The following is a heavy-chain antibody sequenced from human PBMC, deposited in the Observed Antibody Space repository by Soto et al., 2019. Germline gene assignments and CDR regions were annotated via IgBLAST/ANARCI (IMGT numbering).Heavy chain of an antibody. CDR1: GYTFTNYD. CDR3: VRVYGEIDY. CDR2: MNPKSGNT. J-gene: IGHJ4*02. V-gene: IGHV1-8*01. D-gene: IGHD4-17*01. Sequence: ASVKVSCKASGYTFTNYDINWVRQATGQGLEWMGWMNPKSGNTGYAQHFQGRLTMTRSTSISTAYMELSSLRSEDTALYYCVRVYGEIDYWGQGTLVTVSS.